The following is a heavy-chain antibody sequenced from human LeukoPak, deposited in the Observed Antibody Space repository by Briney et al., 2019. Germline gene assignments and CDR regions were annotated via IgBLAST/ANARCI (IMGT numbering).Heavy chain of an antibody. CDR1: VGTFSSYT. CDR3: ASPISTMVRGVIITSSYYGMDV. J-gene: IGHJ6*02. Sequence: SVKLSCKASVGTFSSYTISWVRQAPGHGLEWMGRIIPILGIANYAQKFQGRVTITADKSTSTDYMELSSLRSEDTVVYYCASPISTMVRGVIITSSYYGMDVWGQGTTVTVSS. V-gene: IGHV1-69*02. CDR2: IIPILGIA. D-gene: IGHD3-10*01.